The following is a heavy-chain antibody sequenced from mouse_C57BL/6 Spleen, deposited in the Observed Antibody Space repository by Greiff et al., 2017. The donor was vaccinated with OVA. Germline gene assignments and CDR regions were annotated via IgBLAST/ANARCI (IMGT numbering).Heavy chain of an antibody. CDR1: GFTFSDYY. V-gene: IGHV5-12*01. Sequence: EVKVEESGGGLVQPGGSLKLSCAASGFTFSDYYMYWVRQTPEKRLEWVAYISNGGGSTYYPDTVKGRFTISRDNAKNTLYLQMSRLKSEDTAMYYCARQDHYYAMDYWGQGTSVTVSS. CDR3: ARQDHYYAMDY. CDR2: ISNGGGST. J-gene: IGHJ4*01.